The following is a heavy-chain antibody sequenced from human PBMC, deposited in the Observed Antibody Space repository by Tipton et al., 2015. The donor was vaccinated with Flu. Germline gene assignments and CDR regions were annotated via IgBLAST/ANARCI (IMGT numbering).Heavy chain of an antibody. J-gene: IGHJ4*02. CDR3: ARSIPVAGIRSYYFDY. V-gene: IGHV3-49*02. Sequence: FTISRDDSTSIAYLQMNSLKTEDTAVYYCARSIPVAGIRSYYFDYWGQGTLVTVSS. D-gene: IGHD6-19*01.